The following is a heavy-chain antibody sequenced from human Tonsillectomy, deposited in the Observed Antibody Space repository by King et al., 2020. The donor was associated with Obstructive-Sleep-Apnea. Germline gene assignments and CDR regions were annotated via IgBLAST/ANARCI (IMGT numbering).Heavy chain of an antibody. CDR2: SNQSGST. D-gene: IGHD1-26*01. Sequence: VQLQQWGAGLLKPSETLSLTCAVYCGSFSGYYWSWSRQTPGKGLGWSGESNQSGSTNYNPALTRRVTMSVDTSKNHFSLKLSSVTAADTAVYYCARGSGYVDYWGQGTLVTVSS. J-gene: IGHJ4*02. CDR3: ARGSGYVDY. V-gene: IGHV4-34*01. CDR1: CGSFSGYY.